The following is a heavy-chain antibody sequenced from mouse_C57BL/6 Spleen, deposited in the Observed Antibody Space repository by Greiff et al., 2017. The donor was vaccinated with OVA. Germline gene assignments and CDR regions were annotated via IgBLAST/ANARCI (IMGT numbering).Heavy chain of an antibody. CDR3: ARSGLGRNFDY. D-gene: IGHD4-1*01. CDR2: IDPSDSYT. Sequence: QVQLQQSGAELVMPGASVKLSCKASGYTFTSYWMHWVKQRPGQGLEWIGEIDPSDSYTNYNQKFKGKSTLTVDKSSSTAYMQLSSLTSEDSAVYYCARSGLGRNFDYRGQGTTLTVSS. V-gene: IGHV1-69*01. CDR1: GYTFTSYW. J-gene: IGHJ2*01.